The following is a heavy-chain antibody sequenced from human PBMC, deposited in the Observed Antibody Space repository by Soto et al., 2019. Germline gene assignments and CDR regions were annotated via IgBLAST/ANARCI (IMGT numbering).Heavy chain of an antibody. V-gene: IGHV4-39*01. CDR3: ARITVAGSFDSINPRPIFDY. D-gene: IGHD6-19*01. CDR1: GCSISSSSYY. CDR2: IYYSGST. Sequence: PSETLSLTCTVSGCSISSSSYYWGWIRQPPGKGLECIGSIYYSGSTYYNPSLKSRVTISVDMSKNQFSLKLSSLTAADTAVYYCARITVAGSFDSINPRPIFDYWGQGTLVTVSS. J-gene: IGHJ4*02.